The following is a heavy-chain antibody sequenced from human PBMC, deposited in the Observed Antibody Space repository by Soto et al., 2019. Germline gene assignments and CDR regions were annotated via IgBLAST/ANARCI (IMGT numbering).Heavy chain of an antibody. D-gene: IGHD1-20*01. CDR3: VRGIIGTSRIYNWFDP. V-gene: IGHV4-31*03. Sequence: QVQLQESGPGLVKPSQTLSLTCTVSGGSIRSGAYYWSWIRQHPGKGLEWIGYIYYSGSTYYNPSLKSRVIISLDTSENQFSLRLSSVTAADTAVYFCVRGIIGTSRIYNWFDPWGQGTQVTVSS. J-gene: IGHJ5*02. CDR2: IYYSGST. CDR1: GGSIRSGAYY.